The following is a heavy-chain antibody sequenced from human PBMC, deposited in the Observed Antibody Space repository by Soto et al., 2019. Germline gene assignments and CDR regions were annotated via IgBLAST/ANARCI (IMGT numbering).Heavy chain of an antibody. J-gene: IGHJ1*01. CDR1: GFTFRSYV. CDR2: TSHDGSDK. CDR3: ARWGTTGGLDV. D-gene: IGHD3-16*01. V-gene: IGHV3-30*19. Sequence: QVQLVESGGGVVQPGTSLRVSCVGSGFTFRSYVIHWVRQAPGKGLEWVALTSHDGSDKYYGDSVRGRFTISRDNSRNTVDLQMDNLRLEDTALYYCARWGTTGGLDVWGQGTLVSV.